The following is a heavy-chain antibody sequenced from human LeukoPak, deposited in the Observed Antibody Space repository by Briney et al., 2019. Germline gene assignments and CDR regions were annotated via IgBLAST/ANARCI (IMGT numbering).Heavy chain of an antibody. CDR3: ARDSSSPFDY. J-gene: IGHJ4*02. V-gene: IGHV3-23*01. CDR2: ISGSGGST. Sequence: GGSLRLSCAASGFTFSSYAMSWVRQAPGKGLAWVSAISGSGGSTYYADSVKGRFTISRDNAKNSLYLQMNSLRAEDTAVYYCARDSSSPFDYWGQGTLVTVSS. D-gene: IGHD6-6*01. CDR1: GFTFSSYA.